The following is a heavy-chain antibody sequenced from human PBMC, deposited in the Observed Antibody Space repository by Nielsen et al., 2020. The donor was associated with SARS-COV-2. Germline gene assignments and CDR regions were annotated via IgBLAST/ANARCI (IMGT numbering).Heavy chain of an antibody. CDR2: IKQDGSEK. V-gene: IGHV3-7*01. J-gene: IGHJ4*02. CDR3: ARDLYYYGPLDY. Sequence: GESLKISCAASGFTFSSYWMSWVRQAPGKGLEWVANIKQDGSEKYYMDSVKGRFTISRDNAKNSLYLQMNSLRAEDTAVYYCARDLYYYGPLDYWGQGTLVTVSS. D-gene: IGHD3-10*01. CDR1: GFTFSSYW.